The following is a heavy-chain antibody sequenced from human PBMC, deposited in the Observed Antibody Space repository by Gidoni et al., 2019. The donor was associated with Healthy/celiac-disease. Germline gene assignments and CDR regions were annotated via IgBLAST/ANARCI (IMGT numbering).Heavy chain of an antibody. J-gene: IGHJ6*02. D-gene: IGHD3-16*02. CDR2: TYYRSKWYN. CDR1: GDSVSSNSAA. CDR3: ARGVSMITFGGVIVSVYGMDV. V-gene: IGHV6-1*01. Sequence: QVQLQQSGPGLVKPSQTLSLTCAISGDSVSSNSAAWNWIRQSPSRGLEWLGRTYYRSKWYNDYAVSVKSRITINPDTSKNQFSLQLNSVTPEDTAVYYCARGVSMITFGGVIVSVYGMDVWGQGTTVTVSS.